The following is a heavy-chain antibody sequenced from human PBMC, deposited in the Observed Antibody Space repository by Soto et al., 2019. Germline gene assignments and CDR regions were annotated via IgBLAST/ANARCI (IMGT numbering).Heavy chain of an antibody. Sequence: VKVSCKASGGTFSSYAISWVRQAPGQGLEWMGGIIPIFGTANYAQKFQGRVTITADESTSTAYMELSSLRSEDTAVYYCARDNGSGSYSVASYYYYYYGMDVWGQGTTVTVSS. D-gene: IGHD3-10*01. J-gene: IGHJ6*02. CDR2: IIPIFGTA. CDR3: ARDNGSGSYSVASYYYYYYGMDV. V-gene: IGHV1-69*13. CDR1: GGTFSSYA.